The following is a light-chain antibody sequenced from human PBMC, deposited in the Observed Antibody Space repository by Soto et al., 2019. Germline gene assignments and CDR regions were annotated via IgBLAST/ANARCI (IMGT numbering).Light chain of an antibody. J-gene: IGLJ1*01. CDR3: CSFVGTDSSFV. V-gene: IGLV2-23*02. CDR1: STDPATYDL. CDR2: EVA. Sequence: QSALTQPASVSGSPGQSITISCTGTSTDPATYDLVSWYQQHPGKAPQLIIYEVAKRPSGVSARFSGSQSGDTASLTISGLQAADEAYYYCCSFVGTDSSFVFGSGTKLTVL.